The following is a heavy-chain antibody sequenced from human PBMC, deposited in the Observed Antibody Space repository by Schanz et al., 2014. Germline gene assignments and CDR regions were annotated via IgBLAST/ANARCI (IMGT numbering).Heavy chain of an antibody. V-gene: IGHV4-30-4*07. CDR2: IYYSGST. Sequence: QVQLQESGPGLVKPSQTLSLTCAVSGGSISSGGYTWSWIRQPPGKGLEWIGYIYYSGSTYYNPSLKSRVTISVAPSKNQFSLMLGSVTAADTAVYYCARAAGPVDYWGQGTLVTVSS. CDR3: ARAAGPVDY. CDR1: GGSISSGGYT. J-gene: IGHJ4*02. D-gene: IGHD6-13*01.